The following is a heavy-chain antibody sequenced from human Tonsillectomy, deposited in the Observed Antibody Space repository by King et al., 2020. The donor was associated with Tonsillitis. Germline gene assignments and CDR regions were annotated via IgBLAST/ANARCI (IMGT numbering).Heavy chain of an antibody. CDR2: ISSSSSYI. J-gene: IGHJ4*02. V-gene: IGHV3-21*01. CDR1: GFTFSSYS. D-gene: IGHD2-2*01. Sequence: VQLVESGGGLVKPGGSLRLSCAASGFTFSSYSMNWVRQAPGKGLEWVSSISSSSSYIYYADSVKGRFTISRDNAKNSLYLQMNSLRAEDTAVYDCARDVVVPAAYDYWGQGTLVTVSS. CDR3: ARDVVVPAAYDY.